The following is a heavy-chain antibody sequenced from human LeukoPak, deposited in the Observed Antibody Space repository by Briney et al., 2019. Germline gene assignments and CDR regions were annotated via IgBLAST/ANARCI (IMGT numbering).Heavy chain of an antibody. Sequence: GGSLRLSCAASGFFVSNNYMSWVRQAPGKGLEWVSVIYSGGDTYYADSVKGRFTISRDNSKNTLYLQMNSLRADDTAIYYCAKDHVGMDMIVVVLDSWGLGTLVTVSS. CDR1: GFFVSNNY. J-gene: IGHJ4*02. CDR2: IYSGGDT. CDR3: AKDHVGMDMIVVVLDS. V-gene: IGHV3-53*01. D-gene: IGHD3-22*01.